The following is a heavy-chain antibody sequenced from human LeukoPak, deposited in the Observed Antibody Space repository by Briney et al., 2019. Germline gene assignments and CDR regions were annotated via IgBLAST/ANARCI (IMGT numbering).Heavy chain of an antibody. V-gene: IGHV1-2*02. Sequence: GASVKVSCKASGYTFTGYYMHWVRHAPGQGLEWMGCINPNSGGTNYAQKFQGRVTMTRDTSISTAYMELSRLRSDDTAVYYCARDNCSGGSCYSYFDYWGQGTTVTVSS. CDR3: ARDNCSGGSCYSYFDY. D-gene: IGHD2-15*01. CDR1: GYTFTGYY. J-gene: IGHJ4*03. CDR2: INPNSGGT.